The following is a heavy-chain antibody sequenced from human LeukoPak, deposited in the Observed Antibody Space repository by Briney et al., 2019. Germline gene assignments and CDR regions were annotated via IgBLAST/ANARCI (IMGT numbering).Heavy chain of an antibody. CDR3: ARGITGITATGSE. Sequence: PSETLSLTCTVSGGSISSYYWSWIRQPPGKGLEWIGYIYYSGSTNYNPSLKSRVTISVDTSKNQFSLKLSSVTAADTAVYYCARGITGITATGSEWGQGTLVTVSS. D-gene: IGHD6-13*01. CDR2: IYYSGST. J-gene: IGHJ4*02. CDR1: GGSISSYY. V-gene: IGHV4-59*08.